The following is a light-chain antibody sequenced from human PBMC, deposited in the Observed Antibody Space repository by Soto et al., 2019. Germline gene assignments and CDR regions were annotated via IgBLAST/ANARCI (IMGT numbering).Light chain of an antibody. CDR2: QVS. V-gene: IGKV2-30*01. Sequence: DVVLTQSPLTLSVTLGQPASISCRSSRSLLYSDGDTYLNWFHQRPGHSPRRLIYQVSTRASGVPKRFSGRGSGTDFTLNISSVEAADPGVFYCMQGTHWPQLNFGGGTRVEIK. CDR3: MQGTHWPQLN. CDR1: RSLLYSDGDTY. J-gene: IGKJ4*01.